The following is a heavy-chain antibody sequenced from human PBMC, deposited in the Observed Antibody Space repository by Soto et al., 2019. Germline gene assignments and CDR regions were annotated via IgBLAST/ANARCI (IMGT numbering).Heavy chain of an antibody. V-gene: IGHV3-48*02. CDR1: GFTFRSYS. CDR3: AREGWPLLQTGMDV. Sequence: EVQLVESGGGLKQPGGSLRLSCAASGFTFRSYSMNWVRQAPGKGLEWVSYISSSNRTINYADSVKGRFIISRDNAKNSLYLQMHSLREEETAVYYCAREGWPLLQTGMDVWGQGTTVTVSS. D-gene: IGHD2-15*01. CDR2: ISSSNRTI. J-gene: IGHJ6*02.